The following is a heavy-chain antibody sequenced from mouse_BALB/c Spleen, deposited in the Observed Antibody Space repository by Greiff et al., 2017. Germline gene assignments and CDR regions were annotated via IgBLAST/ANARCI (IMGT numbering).Heavy chain of an antibody. D-gene: IGHD1-1*01. Sequence: VQLQQSGAELVRPGSSVKISCKASGYAFSSYWMNWVKQRPGQGLEWIGQIYPGDGDTNYNGKFKGKATLTADKSSSTAYMQLSSLTSEDSAVYFCASNSHITTVVAYYAMDYWGQGTSVTVSS. CDR1: GYAFSSYW. CDR2: IYPGDGDT. CDR3: ASNSHITTVVAYYAMDY. J-gene: IGHJ4*01. V-gene: IGHV1-80*01.